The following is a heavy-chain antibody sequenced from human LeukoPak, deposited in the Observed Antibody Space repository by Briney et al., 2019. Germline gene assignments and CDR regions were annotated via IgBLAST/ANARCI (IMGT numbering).Heavy chain of an antibody. J-gene: IGHJ4*02. CDR2: IYYSGST. V-gene: IGHV4-59*01. D-gene: IGHD3-22*01. Sequence: SETLSLTCTVSGGSISSYYWSWIRQPPGKGLEWIGYIYYSGSTNYNPSLKSRVTISVDTSKNQFSLKLSSVTAADTAVYYCARASYDSSGYYSTLCFDYWGQGTLVTVSS. CDR3: ARASYDSSGYYSTLCFDY. CDR1: GGSISSYY.